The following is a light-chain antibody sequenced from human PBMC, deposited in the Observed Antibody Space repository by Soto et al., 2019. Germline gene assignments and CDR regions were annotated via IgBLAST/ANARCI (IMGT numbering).Light chain of an antibody. CDR2: GAS. V-gene: IGKV3-20*01. J-gene: IGKJ1*01. Sequence: DIVLTQAPVIQSPSLGKKPTLCCXVSESISSTSLAWYQQKPGQAPRLLIYGASSRATGIPDRFSGSGSGTDFTLTISRLEPEDFAVYYCQQYGSSPTFGQGTKVDIK. CDR3: QQYGSSPT. CDR1: ESISSTS.